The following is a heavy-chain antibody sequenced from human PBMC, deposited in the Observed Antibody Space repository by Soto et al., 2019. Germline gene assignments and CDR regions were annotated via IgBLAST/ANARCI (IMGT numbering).Heavy chain of an antibody. V-gene: IGHV3-53*01. Sequence: EVQLMESEGGLIQPGGSLRLSCAASGFAVSSKYMTWVGQAPGKGLEWVSVIYGGGTTYYADSVKGRFTISRDTSKNTLYLQMNSLRAEDTAVYYCVQTTGWPGFDFWGQGTLVTVSS. CDR1: GFAVSSKY. J-gene: IGHJ4*02. CDR3: VQTTGWPGFDF. CDR2: IYGGGTT. D-gene: IGHD6-19*01.